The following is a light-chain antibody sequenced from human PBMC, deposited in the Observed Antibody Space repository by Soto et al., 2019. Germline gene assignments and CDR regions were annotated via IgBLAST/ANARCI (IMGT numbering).Light chain of an antibody. Sequence: IVLTQSPGTLSLSPRERATLSCRASQSVSSSYLASYQKKPGQATRLLIYGASTRATGIPDRFSGSGSGTDITLTISRLEPEEFAEYYCQQYGPSPMYTFGQGTKREI. J-gene: IGKJ2*01. CDR2: GAS. V-gene: IGKV3-20*01. CDR1: QSVSSSY. CDR3: QQYGPSPMYT.